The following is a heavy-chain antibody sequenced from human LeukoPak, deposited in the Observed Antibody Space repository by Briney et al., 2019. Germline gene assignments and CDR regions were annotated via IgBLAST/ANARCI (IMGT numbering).Heavy chain of an antibody. V-gene: IGHV4-59*01. Sequence: PSETLSLTCTVPGGSISTYYWSWIRQPPGKGLEWIGYIYYSGSTNYNPSLNSRVTISVDTSKNQCSLKLSSVTAADTAMYYCARASTWSSGRYYYYGMDVWGQGTTVTVSS. CDR2: IYYSGST. CDR1: GGSISTYY. CDR3: ARASTWSSGRYYYYGMDV. D-gene: IGHD3-22*01. J-gene: IGHJ6*02.